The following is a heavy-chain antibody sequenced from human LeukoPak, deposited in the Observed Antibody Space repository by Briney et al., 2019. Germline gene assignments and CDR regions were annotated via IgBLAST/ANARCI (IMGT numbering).Heavy chain of an antibody. CDR1: GFTFSSYA. CDR3: ARDKSTEGYFDY. V-gene: IGHV3-30-3*01. Sequence: GGSLRLSCAASGFTFSSYAMHWVRQAPGKGLEWVAVISYDGSNKYYADSVKGRFTISRDNSKNTLYLQMNSLRAEDTAVYYCARDKSTEGYFDYWGQGTLVTVSS. J-gene: IGHJ4*02. CDR2: ISYDGSNK.